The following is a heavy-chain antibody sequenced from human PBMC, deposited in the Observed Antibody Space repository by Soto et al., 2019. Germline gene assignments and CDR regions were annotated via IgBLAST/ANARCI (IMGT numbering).Heavy chain of an antibody. CDR2: IYYSGST. D-gene: IGHD6-19*01. CDR3: ARHGTGLYSSGWYNWFDP. Sequence: SESLSLTCTVSGGSISSYYWSWIRQPPGKGLEWIGYIYYSGSTNYNTSLKSRVTISVDTSKNQSSVKLSLVNAAETAVYYCARHGTGLYSSGWYNWFDPWGQGTLVTVSS. J-gene: IGHJ5*02. CDR1: GGSISSYY. V-gene: IGHV4-59*08.